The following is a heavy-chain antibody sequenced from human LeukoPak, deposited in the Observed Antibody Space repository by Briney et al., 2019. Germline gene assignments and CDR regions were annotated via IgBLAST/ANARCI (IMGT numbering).Heavy chain of an antibody. CDR1: GYTFTSYG. J-gene: IGHJ6*04. V-gene: IGHV1-69*04. D-gene: IGHD5-12*01. CDR2: LIPILGIA. CDR3: ASGGYSGYTAPRYYYYGMDV. Sequence: SVKVSCKASGYTFTSYGISWVRQAPGQGLEWMGRLIPILGIANYAQKFQGRVTITADESTSTAYMELSSLRSEDTAVYYCASGGYSGYTAPRYYYYGMDVWGKGTTVTVSS.